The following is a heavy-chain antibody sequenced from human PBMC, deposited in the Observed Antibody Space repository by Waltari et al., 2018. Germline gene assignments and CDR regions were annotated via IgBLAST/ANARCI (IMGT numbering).Heavy chain of an antibody. CDR1: GFTFSRYS. Sequence: QVQLVESGGGVVQPGRSLRLSCAASGFTFSRYSMHWVRQAPGKGLAWVAVIWYDGSYKFYADSVKGRFSISRDNPKNTLHLQMDSLRAEDSAIYYCAKDGSASRLVRYYLDSWGPGTLVTVSS. V-gene: IGHV3-33*06. CDR2: IWYDGSYK. CDR3: AKDGSASRLVRYYLDS. J-gene: IGHJ4*02. D-gene: IGHD2-8*02.